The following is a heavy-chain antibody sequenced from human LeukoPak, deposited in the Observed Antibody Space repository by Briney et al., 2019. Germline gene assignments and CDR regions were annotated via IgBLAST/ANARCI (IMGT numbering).Heavy chain of an antibody. J-gene: IGHJ4*02. CDR1: GFTFSSYG. V-gene: IGHV3-30*18. CDR3: AKDIYRDYFEGFDY. CDR2: ISYDGSNK. Sequence: PGGSLRLSCAASGFTFSSYGMHWVRQAPGKGLEWVAVISYDGSNKYYADSVKGRFTISRDNSKNTLYLQMNSLRAEDTAVYYCAKDIYRDYFEGFDYWGQGTLVTVSS. D-gene: IGHD3-22*01.